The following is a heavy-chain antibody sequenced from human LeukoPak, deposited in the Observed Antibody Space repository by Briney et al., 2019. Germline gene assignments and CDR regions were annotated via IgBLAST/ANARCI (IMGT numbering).Heavy chain of an antibody. V-gene: IGHV3-7*01. CDR2: INQDGSDK. CDR1: GFSFSSYW. CDR3: ARVGATYDAFDI. J-gene: IGHJ3*02. D-gene: IGHD1-26*01. Sequence: PGGSLRLSCAASGFSFSSYWMSWVRQAPGKGLEWVANINQDGSDKQYVDSMKGRFTISRDNDKDSVFLQMNSLRAEDTAVYYCARVGATYDAFDIWGQGTMVTVSS.